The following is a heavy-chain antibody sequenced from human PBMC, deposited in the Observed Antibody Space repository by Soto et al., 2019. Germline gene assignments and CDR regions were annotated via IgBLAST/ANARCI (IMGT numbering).Heavy chain of an antibody. J-gene: IGHJ4*02. V-gene: IGHV4-39*01. D-gene: IGHD6-13*01. CDR1: GGSISSSSYY. CDR3: ARLSGAAGAGIGY. Sequence: SETLSLTCTVSGGSISSSSYYWGWIRHPPGKGLEWIGSIYYSGSTYYNPSLKSRVTISVDTSKNQFSLKLSSVTAADTAVYYCARLSGAAGAGIGYWGQGTLVTVSS. CDR2: IYYSGST.